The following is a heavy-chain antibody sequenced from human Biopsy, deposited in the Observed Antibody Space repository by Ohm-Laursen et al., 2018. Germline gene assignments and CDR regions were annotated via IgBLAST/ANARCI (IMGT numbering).Heavy chain of an antibody. Sequence: SETLSLTCTVSGGSLSSYSWSWIRQPAGKGLERIGQIYTSGITNYNPSLKSRVTMSVDTSKNKFSLRVSSVTAADTAVYYCARDRDRRGWFDPWGQGTLVTVSS. CDR3: ARDRDRRGWFDP. V-gene: IGHV4-4*07. D-gene: IGHD1-14*01. CDR1: GGSLSSYS. J-gene: IGHJ5*02. CDR2: IYTSGIT.